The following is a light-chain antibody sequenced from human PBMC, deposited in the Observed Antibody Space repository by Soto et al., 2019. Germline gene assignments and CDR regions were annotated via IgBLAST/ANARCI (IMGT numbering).Light chain of an antibody. J-gene: IGKJ1*01. CDR2: DTS. V-gene: IGKV3-15*01. CDR1: RSVSSD. Sequence: EIVMTQSPATLSVSPGERATLSCRASRSVSSDLVWYQQKAGQAPRLLIYDTSTRATGIPARFSGSGSGTDFTLTITRLEPEDFAVYYCQQYGSSPPWTFGQGTKVDIK. CDR3: QQYGSSPPWT.